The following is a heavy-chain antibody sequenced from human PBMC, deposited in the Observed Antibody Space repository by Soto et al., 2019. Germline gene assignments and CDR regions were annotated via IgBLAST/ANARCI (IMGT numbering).Heavy chain of an antibody. CDR1: GGSISSSSYY. J-gene: IGHJ5*02. V-gene: IGHV4-39*01. CDR3: ARPTLIAESYWFDP. Sequence: QLQLQESGPGLVKPSETLSLTCTVSGGSISSSSYYWGWIRQPPGKGLEWIGSIYYSGSTYYNPSLKIRVTISVDTSKSQFSLKLSSVTAADTAVYYCARPTLIAESYWFDPWGQGTLVTVSS. CDR2: IYYSGST. D-gene: IGHD2-21*01.